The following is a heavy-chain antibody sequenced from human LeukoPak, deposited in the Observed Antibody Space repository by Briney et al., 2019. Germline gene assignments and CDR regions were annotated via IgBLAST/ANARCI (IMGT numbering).Heavy chain of an antibody. CDR3: ARDGWPAFDY. V-gene: IGHV6-1*01. CDR1: GDSVSSNTAA. Sequence: SQTLSLTCVIAGDSVSSNTAAWNWIRQPALRGLEWLGRTFYRSKWYNDYAGSVKSRITISPDTFKNHFSLQLDSVTPEDTAMYYCARDGWPAFDYWGQGSLVTVSS. D-gene: IGHD2-15*01. CDR2: TFYRSKWYN. J-gene: IGHJ4*02.